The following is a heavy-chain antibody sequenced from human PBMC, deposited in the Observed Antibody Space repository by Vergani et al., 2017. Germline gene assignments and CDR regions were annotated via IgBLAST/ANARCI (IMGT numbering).Heavy chain of an antibody. Sequence: QVQLVQSGAEVKKPGASVKVSCKASGYTFTGYYMHWVRQAPGQGLEWMGWINPNSGGTTYAQKFQGRVTMTRDTSISTAYIELSRLRSDDTAVYYCARGRQQWRFDPWGQGTLVTVSS. D-gene: IGHD6-19*01. CDR2: INPNSGGT. J-gene: IGHJ5*02. V-gene: IGHV1-2*02. CDR1: GYTFTGYY. CDR3: ARGRQQWRFDP.